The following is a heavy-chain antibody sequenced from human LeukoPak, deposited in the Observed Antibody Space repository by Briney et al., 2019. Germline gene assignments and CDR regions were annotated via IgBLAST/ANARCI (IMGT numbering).Heavy chain of an antibody. CDR3: ARWRLRSGDAFDI. CDR2: IYSCGST. J-gene: IGHJ3*02. V-gene: IGHV3-53*01. CDR1: GFTVSSNY. D-gene: IGHD3-10*01. Sequence: GGSLRLSCAASGFTVSSNYMSWVRQAPGKGLEWVSVIYSCGSTYYADSVKGRFTISRDNSKNTLYFQMNSLRAEDTAVYYCARWRLRSGDAFDIWGQGTMVTVSS.